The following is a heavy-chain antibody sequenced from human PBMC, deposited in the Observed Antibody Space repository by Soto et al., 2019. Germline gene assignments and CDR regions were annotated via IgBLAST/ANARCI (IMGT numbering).Heavy chain of an antibody. J-gene: IGHJ4*02. CDR2: IHYSGST. Sequence: QVQLQESGPGLVKPSETLSLTCTVSGGSISNYYWHWIRQPPGKGLEWIGYIHYSGSTNYNPSLKSRVTLSVDTSKSQFSLRLTSVTAADTAVYYCASATHSSGSYTFDHWGQGTLVTVSS. D-gene: IGHD3-10*01. CDR1: GGSISNYY. V-gene: IGHV4-59*01. CDR3: ASATHSSGSYTFDH.